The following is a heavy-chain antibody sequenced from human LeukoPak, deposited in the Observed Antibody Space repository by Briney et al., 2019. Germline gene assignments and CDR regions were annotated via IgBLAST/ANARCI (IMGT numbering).Heavy chain of an antibody. D-gene: IGHD2-15*01. CDR3: ATAGSPRYYYYMDV. Sequence: GASVKVSCKVSGYTLTELSMHWVRQAPGKGLEWMGGFDPEDGETIYAQKFQGRVTMTEDTSTDTAYMELSSLRSEDTAVYYRATAGSPRYYYYMDVWGKGTTVTVSS. V-gene: IGHV1-24*01. CDR1: GYTLTELS. CDR2: FDPEDGET. J-gene: IGHJ6*03.